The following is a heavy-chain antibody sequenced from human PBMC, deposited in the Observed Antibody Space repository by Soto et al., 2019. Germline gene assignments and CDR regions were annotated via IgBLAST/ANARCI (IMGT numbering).Heavy chain of an antibody. J-gene: IGHJ6*03. V-gene: IGHV3-30*18. CDR3: AKGAKNYYYYMDV. CDR1: GFTFSSYG. Sequence: GGSLRLSCAASGFTFSSYGMHWVRQAPGKGLEWVAVISYDGSNKYYADSVKGRFTISRDNSKNTLYLQMNSLRAEDTAVYYCAKGAKNYYYYMDVWGKGTTVTVSS. CDR2: ISYDGSNK.